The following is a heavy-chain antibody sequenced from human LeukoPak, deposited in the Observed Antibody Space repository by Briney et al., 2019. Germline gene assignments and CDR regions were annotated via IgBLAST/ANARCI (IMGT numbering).Heavy chain of an antibody. CDR2: INPNSGGT. V-gene: IGHV1-2*02. Sequence: ASVKVSCKASGYTFTGYYMHWVRQAPGQGLEWMGWINPNSGGTNYAQKFQGRVTMTRDTSISTAYMELSRLRSDDTAVYYCVRTYCTNGVCRGGFDPWGQGTLVTVSS. J-gene: IGHJ5*02. CDR3: VRTYCTNGVCRGGFDP. CDR1: GYTFTGYY. D-gene: IGHD2-8*01.